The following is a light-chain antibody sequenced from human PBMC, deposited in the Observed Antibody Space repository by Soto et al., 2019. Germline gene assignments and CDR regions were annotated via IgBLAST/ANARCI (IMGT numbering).Light chain of an antibody. CDR3: QAYDYSLTASV. V-gene: IGLV2-14*01. CDR2: GNR. J-gene: IGLJ3*02. CDR1: SSDVGGYNY. Sequence: QSALTQPASVSGSPGQSITLSCSGTSSDVGGYNYVSWYQQHPGKAPKLVIYGNRNRPSGVPERFSGSKSGTSASLAITGLQAEDEADYYCQAYDYSLTASVFGGGTKVTVL.